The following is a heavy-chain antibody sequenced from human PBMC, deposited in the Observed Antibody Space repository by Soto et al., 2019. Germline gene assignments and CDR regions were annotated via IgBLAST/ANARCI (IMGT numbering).Heavy chain of an antibody. D-gene: IGHD6-6*01. V-gene: IGHV3-33*01. CDR1: VFTFSSYG. Sequence: SLRLSCATPVFTFSSYGVHWFCQAPGKGLEWVAVIWYDGSNKYYADSVKGRFTISRDNSKNTLYLQMNSLRAEDTAVYYCAREFSSLPFDYWGQGTLVTVSS. CDR2: IWYDGSNK. CDR3: AREFSSLPFDY. J-gene: IGHJ4*02.